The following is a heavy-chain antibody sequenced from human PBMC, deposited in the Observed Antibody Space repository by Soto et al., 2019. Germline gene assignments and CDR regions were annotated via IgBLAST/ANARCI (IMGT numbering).Heavy chain of an antibody. J-gene: IGHJ4*02. CDR3: ATKDNGKYFFDS. CDR2: IHHTGYT. Sequence: QVQLQESGPGLVKPSDTLSLTCGVSGSSISNDNWWVWIRQPPGQGLEWIGYIHHTGYTYSNPALKSRLTMSVDTSKNQFSLRLSSVTAVDTAVYYCATKDNGKYFFDSWGQGALVTVSS. D-gene: IGHD1-26*01. V-gene: IGHV4-28*01. CDR1: GSSISNDNW.